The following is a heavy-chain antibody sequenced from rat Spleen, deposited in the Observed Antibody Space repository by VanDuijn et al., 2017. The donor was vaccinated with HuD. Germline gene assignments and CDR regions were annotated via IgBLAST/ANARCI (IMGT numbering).Heavy chain of an antibody. CDR3: VRNVITTVADYFDF. Sequence: EVQLVKSGGGLVQPGRSLKLSCAASGFTFSNYGMHWIRQAPTKGLEWVATINYDGSRTYYRDSVKGRFTISRDNAKSTLYLQMDSLRSEGTATYYCVRNVITTVADYFDFWGQGVMVTVSS. CDR2: INYDGSRT. J-gene: IGHJ2*01. CDR1: GFTFSNYG. V-gene: IGHV5-29*01. D-gene: IGHD1-1*01.